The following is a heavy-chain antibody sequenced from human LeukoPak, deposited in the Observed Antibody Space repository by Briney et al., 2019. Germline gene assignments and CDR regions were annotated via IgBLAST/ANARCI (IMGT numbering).Heavy chain of an antibody. J-gene: IGHJ6*03. CDR3: ARDITTVTPNLNSEYYYYYYMDV. Sequence: GGSLRLSCAASGFTFSSYWMHWVRQAPGKGLVWVSRINSDARSTSYADSVKGRFTISRDNAKNSLYLQMNSLRAEDTALYYCARDITTVTPNLNSEYYYYYYMDVWGKGTTVTVSS. CDR1: GFTFSSYW. V-gene: IGHV3-74*01. CDR2: INSDARST. D-gene: IGHD4-17*01.